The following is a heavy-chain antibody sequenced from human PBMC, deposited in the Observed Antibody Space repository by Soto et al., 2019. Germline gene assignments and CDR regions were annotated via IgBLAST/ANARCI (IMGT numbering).Heavy chain of an antibody. J-gene: IGHJ6*02. D-gene: IGHD2-2*01. CDR3: ARGGTLTEVPPFYYGLDV. V-gene: IGHV4-30-4*01. CDR2: IYSSGRR. Sequence: PSETLSLTCTVAGDSISGGDHYWSWIRRPPGKGLEWIGYIYSSGRRSYNPSLERRLKMSIDTSNQFSLDLISVTAADTAVYFCARGGTLTEVPPFYYGLDVWGQGTTVTVSS. CDR1: GDSISGGDHY.